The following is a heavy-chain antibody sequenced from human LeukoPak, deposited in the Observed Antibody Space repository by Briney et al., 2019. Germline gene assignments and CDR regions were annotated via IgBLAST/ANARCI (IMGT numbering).Heavy chain of an antibody. CDR1: GYTLTELS. D-gene: IGHD2-2*01. J-gene: IGHJ4*02. CDR2: FDPEDGET. V-gene: IGHV1-24*01. CDR3: ATEIPRVGYCSSTSCYPRLDY. Sequence: ASVKVSCKVSGYTLTELSMHWVRQAPGKGLEWMGGFDPEDGETIYAQKFQGRVTMTEDTSTDTAYMELSSLRSEDTAVYYCATEIPRVGYCSSTSCYPRLDYWGQGTLVTVSS.